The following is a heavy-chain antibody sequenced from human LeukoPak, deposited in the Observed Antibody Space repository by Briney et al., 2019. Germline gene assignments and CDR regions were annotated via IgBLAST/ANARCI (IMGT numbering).Heavy chain of an antibody. J-gene: IGHJ4*02. CDR1: GFTFDDYA. CDR2: ISWNSGSI. V-gene: IGHV3-9*01. D-gene: IGHD6-13*01. CDR3: AKCLAATGTLFDY. Sequence: PGGSLRLSCAASGFTFDDYAMHWVRQAPGKGLEWVSGISWNSGSIGYADSVKGRFTISRDNAKNSLYLQMNSLRAEDTALYYCAKCLAATGTLFDYWGQGTLVTVSS.